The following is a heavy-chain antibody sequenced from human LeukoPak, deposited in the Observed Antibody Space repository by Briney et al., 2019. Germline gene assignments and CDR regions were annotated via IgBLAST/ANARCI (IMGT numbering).Heavy chain of an antibody. CDR3: ARASFSGDYLDA. CDR2: ISHSGNT. Sequence: SETLSLTCGVHGGSLSGYYWTWIRQAPGKGLEWIGEISHSGNTNYNPSLKSRVAISIDTFMDQFSLRLSTVTAADAAVYYCARASFSGDYLDAWGQGNLVTVSP. J-gene: IGHJ4*02. D-gene: IGHD2-21*01. V-gene: IGHV4-34*01. CDR1: GGSLSGYY.